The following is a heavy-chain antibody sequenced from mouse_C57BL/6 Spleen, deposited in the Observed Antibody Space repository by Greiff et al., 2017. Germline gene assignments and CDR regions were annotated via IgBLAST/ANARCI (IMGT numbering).Heavy chain of an antibody. V-gene: IGHV1-76*01. CDR1: GYTFTAYY. CDR2: IYTCSGNT. J-gene: IGHJ3*01. CDR3: AREEVSGFAY. Sequence: QVQLKDSGAELVRPGASVKLSCKASGYTFTAYYINWVKQRHGQGLEWIARIYTCSGNTYYNQKFKGKATLTAEKSSSTAYMQLSSLTSEDSAVYFCAREEVSGFAYWGQGTLVTVSA.